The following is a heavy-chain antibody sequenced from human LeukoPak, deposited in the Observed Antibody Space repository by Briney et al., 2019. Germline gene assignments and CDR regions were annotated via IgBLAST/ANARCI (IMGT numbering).Heavy chain of an antibody. V-gene: IGHV4-59*01. CDR3: ARGSYYGSGSYYSVGPYYGMDV. CDR2: IYYSGST. D-gene: IGHD3-10*01. Sequence: SETLSLTCTVSGGSISSYYWSWIRQPPGKGLECIGYIYYSGSTNYNPSLKSRVTISVDTSKNQFSLKLSSVTAADTAVYYCARGSYYGSGSYYSVGPYYGMDVWGQGTTVTVSS. J-gene: IGHJ6*02. CDR1: GGSISSYY.